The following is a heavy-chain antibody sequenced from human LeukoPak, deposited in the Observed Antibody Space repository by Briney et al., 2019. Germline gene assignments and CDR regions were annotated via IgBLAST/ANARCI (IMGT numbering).Heavy chain of an antibody. CDR1: GGSISDHY. CDR3: ARVFSDSSGYPFDN. Sequence: PSETLSLTCIVSGGSISDHYWSWIRQPPGKGLDCIGHISYSGRTNYNPSLKSRVTISLDTSRNQFSLKLTSVTAADTAVYYCARVFSDSSGYPFDNWGQGTLVTVSS. D-gene: IGHD3-22*01. V-gene: IGHV4-59*11. CDR2: ISYSGRT. J-gene: IGHJ4*02.